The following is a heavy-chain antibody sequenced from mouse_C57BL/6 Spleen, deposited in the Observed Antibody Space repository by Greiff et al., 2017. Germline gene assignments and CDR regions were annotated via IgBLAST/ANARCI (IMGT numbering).Heavy chain of an antibody. CDR1: GYTFTSYG. CDR2: IYPRSGNT. CDR3: ARRDSSGYDAY. V-gene: IGHV1-81*01. J-gene: IGHJ3*01. D-gene: IGHD3-2*02. Sequence: QVQLQQSGAELARPGASVKLSCKASGYTFTSYGISWVKPSTGQGLEWIGEIYPRSGNTYYNEKFKGKATLTADKSSSTAYMELRSLTSEDSAVYFCARRDSSGYDAYWGQGTLVTVSA.